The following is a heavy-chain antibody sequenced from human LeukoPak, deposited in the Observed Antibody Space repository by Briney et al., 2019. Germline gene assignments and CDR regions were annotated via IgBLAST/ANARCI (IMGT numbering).Heavy chain of an antibody. V-gene: IGHV3-23*01. CDR2: ISGNGVST. CDR3: ATQNFDY. Sequence: GGSLRLSCAASGFTLSNYAMSWVRQAPGKGLEWVSTISGNGVSTYYADSVKGRFTLSRDNSKNTLYLQMNSLRAEDTALYYCATQNFDYWGQGTLVTVSS. CDR1: GFTLSNYA. J-gene: IGHJ4*02.